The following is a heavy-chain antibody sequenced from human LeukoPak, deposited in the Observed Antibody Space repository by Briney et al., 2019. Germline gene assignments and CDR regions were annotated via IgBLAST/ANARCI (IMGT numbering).Heavy chain of an antibody. J-gene: IGHJ4*02. V-gene: IGHV4-4*07. CDR1: GGSISSYY. D-gene: IGHD3-10*01. CDR3: ARDRYYYGSGSYYFDY. CDR2: IHTSGST. Sequence: SETLSLTCTFSGGSISSYYWSWIRQPAGKGLEWIGRIHTSGSTNYNPSLKSRVTMSVDTSKDQFSLKLSSMTAADTAVYYCARDRYYYGSGSYYFDYWGQGTLVTVSS.